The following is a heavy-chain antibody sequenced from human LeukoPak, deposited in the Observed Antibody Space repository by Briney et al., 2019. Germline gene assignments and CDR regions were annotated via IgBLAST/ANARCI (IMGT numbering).Heavy chain of an antibody. CDR2: IYYSGNS. V-gene: IGHV4-59*08. CDR3: ASGHYPFEY. CDR1: GGSISGYY. D-gene: IGHD1-26*01. J-gene: IGHJ4*02. Sequence: SETLSLTCTVSGGSISGYYWSWIRQPPGKGLEWIGYIYYSGNSNYNPSLKSRVTISVDTSKNQFSLKLSSVTATDTAVYYCASGHYPFEYWGQGTLVTVSS.